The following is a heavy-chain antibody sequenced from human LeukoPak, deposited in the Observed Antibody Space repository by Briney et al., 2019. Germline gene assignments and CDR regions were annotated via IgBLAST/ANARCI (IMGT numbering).Heavy chain of an antibody. CDR1: GFTFSSYG. V-gene: IGHV3-30*02. Sequence: PGGSLRLSCAASGFTFSSYGMHWVRQAPGKGLEWVAFIRYDGSNKYYADSVKGRFTISRDNSKNTLYLQMNSLRAEDTAVYYCAKSTVLLWFGELDWGQGTLVTVSS. CDR3: AKSTVLLWFGELD. D-gene: IGHD3-10*01. CDR2: IRYDGSNK. J-gene: IGHJ4*02.